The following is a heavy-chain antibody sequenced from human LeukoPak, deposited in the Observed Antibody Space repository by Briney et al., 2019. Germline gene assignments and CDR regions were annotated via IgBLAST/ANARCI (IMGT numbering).Heavy chain of an antibody. CDR2: ISGSGGST. J-gene: IGHJ1*01. CDR3: AKGTEWFGSIAEYFQH. V-gene: IGHV3-23*01. CDR1: GFTFSSYA. D-gene: IGHD3-10*01. Sequence: GGSLRLSCAASGFTFSSYAMSWVRQAPGKGLEWVSAISGSGGSTYYADSVEGRFTISRDNSKNTLYLQMNSLRAEDTAVYYCAKGTEWFGSIAEYFQHWGQGTLVTVSS.